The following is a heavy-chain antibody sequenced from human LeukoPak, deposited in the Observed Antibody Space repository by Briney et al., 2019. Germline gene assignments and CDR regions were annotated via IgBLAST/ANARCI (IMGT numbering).Heavy chain of an antibody. D-gene: IGHD6-19*01. CDR3: ARDRSKWSSGWFHRDAFDI. Sequence: GESLRLSCAASGFTFSDYYMSWIRQAPGKGLEWVSYISSSGSTIYYAYSVKGRFTISRDHAKNSLYLQMNSLRAEDTAVYYCARDRSKWSSGWFHRDAFDIWGQGTMVTVSS. J-gene: IGHJ3*02. CDR1: GFTFSDYY. V-gene: IGHV3-11*01. CDR2: ISSSGSTI.